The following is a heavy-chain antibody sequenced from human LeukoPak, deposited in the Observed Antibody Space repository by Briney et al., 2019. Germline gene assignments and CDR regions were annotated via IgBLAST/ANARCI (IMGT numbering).Heavy chain of an antibody. J-gene: IGHJ4*02. CDR2: ISAYNGNT. V-gene: IGHV1-18*01. Sequence: GASVKVSCKASGYAFTSYGISWVRQAPGQGLEWMGWISAYNGNTNYAQKLQGRVTMTTDTSTSTAYMELRSLRSDDTAVYYCARDGAYCGGDCYYYFDYWGQGTLVTVSS. CDR1: GYAFTSYG. CDR3: ARDGAYCGGDCYYYFDY. D-gene: IGHD2-21*02.